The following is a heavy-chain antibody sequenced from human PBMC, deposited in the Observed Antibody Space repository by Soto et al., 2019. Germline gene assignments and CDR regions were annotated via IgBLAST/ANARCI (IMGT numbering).Heavy chain of an antibody. J-gene: IGHJ4*02. Sequence: LRLSCAASGFTFSSYAMSWVRQAPGKGLEWVSAISGSGGSTYYADSVKGRFTISRDNSKNTLYLQMNSLRAEDTAVYYCAKLYYDILTGEIFAYWGQGTLVTVSS. CDR2: ISGSGGST. D-gene: IGHD3-9*01. CDR1: GFTFSSYA. V-gene: IGHV3-23*01. CDR3: AKLYYDILTGEIFAY.